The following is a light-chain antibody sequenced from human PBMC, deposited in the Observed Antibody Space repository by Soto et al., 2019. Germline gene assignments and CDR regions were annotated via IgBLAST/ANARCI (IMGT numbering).Light chain of an antibody. CDR1: SSDVGGYKY. V-gene: IGLV2-14*01. J-gene: IGLJ2*01. CDR2: EVS. Sequence: QSALTQPASVSGSPGQSITISCTGTSSDVGGYKYVSWYQQHPGKAPRLVIYEVSNRPSGVSSRFSGSKSGNTASLTISGLQAEDEADYYCSSYGGSSAPVLFGGGTKVTVL. CDR3: SSYGGSSAPVL.